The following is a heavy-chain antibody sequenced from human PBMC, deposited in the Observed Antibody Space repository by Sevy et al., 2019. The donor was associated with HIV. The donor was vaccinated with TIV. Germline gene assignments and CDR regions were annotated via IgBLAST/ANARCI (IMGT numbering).Heavy chain of an antibody. D-gene: IGHD4-17*01. CDR3: ARDPRIFGDYLLTYFDY. Sequence: GGSLRLSCVASGFAFSDYGMHWVRQAPVKGLEWVAVIWYDGNSQHYADSVRGRFTISRDNSKNTLYLQLSSLRAEDTAVYYCARDPRIFGDYLLTYFDYWGQGVLVTVSS. CDR1: GFAFSDYG. CDR2: IWYDGNSQ. J-gene: IGHJ4*02. V-gene: IGHV3-33*01.